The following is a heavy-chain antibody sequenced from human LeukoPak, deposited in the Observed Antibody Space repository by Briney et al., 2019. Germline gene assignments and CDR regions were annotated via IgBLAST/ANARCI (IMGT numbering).Heavy chain of an antibody. Sequence: SQTLSLTCAVSGGSISSGGYSWSWIRQPPGKGLEWIGYIYHSGSTYYNPSLKSRVTISVDRSKNQFSLKLSSVTAADTAVYYCARHGGGYYQLLWVQGVDAFDIWGQGTMVTVSS. CDR3: ARHGGGYYQLLWVQGVDAFDI. CDR2: IYHSGST. D-gene: IGHD2-2*01. J-gene: IGHJ3*02. V-gene: IGHV4-30-2*01. CDR1: GGSISSGGYS.